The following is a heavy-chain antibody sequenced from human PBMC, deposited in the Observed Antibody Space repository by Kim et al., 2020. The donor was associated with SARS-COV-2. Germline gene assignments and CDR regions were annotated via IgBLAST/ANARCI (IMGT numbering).Heavy chain of an antibody. CDR2: MSSSGNII. Sequence: GGSLRLSCAASGFTFSDHYMIWIRQAPGKGLELVSYMSSSGNIIHYADSVKGLFTISRDNGKNSLYLQMNSLRAEDTAVYYCARDRGVLGFLEWLSDWGQGTLVTVSA. CDR3: ARDRGVLGFLEWLSD. V-gene: IGHV3-11*01. D-gene: IGHD3-3*01. J-gene: IGHJ4*02. CDR1: GFTFSDHY.